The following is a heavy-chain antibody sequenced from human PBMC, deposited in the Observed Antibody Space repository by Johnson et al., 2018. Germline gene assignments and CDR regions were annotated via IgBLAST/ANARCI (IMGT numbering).Heavy chain of an antibody. Sequence: QVQLVESGAEVKKPGASXKVSCKASGYTFTSYYMHWVRQAPGQGLAWMGIINPSGGSTSYAQKFQGRVTMTRDTSTSTVYMELSSRRSEDRAVYYCARDGTTGTTGAFDIWGQGTMVTVSS. CDR2: INPSGGST. CDR1: GYTFTSYY. D-gene: IGHD1-1*01. J-gene: IGHJ3*02. CDR3: ARDGTTGTTGAFDI. V-gene: IGHV1-46*01.